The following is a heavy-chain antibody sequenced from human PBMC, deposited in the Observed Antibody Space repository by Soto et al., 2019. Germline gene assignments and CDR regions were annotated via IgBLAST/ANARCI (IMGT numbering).Heavy chain of an antibody. J-gene: IGHJ4*02. CDR3: ARVPYSGTFYVDY. D-gene: IGHD1-26*01. Sequence: TSETLSLTCTVSGGSISSVDYYWSWIRQPPGKGLEWIGYIYYSGSTYYNPSLKSRVSISVDTSKNQFSLKLSSVTAADTAVYYCARVPYSGTFYVDYWGQGTLVTVSS. CDR1: GGSISSVDYY. CDR2: IYYSGST. V-gene: IGHV4-30-4*01.